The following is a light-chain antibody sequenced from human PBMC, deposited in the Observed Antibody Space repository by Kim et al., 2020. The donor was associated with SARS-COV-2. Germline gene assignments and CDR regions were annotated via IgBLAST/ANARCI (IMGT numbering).Light chain of an antibody. Sequence: GDRVTITCRERQGFGNALAWYQQKPGKSPKLLIYGASNMEKWVPSRFSGSGSGTEFTLTINSLQPEDSATYFCQLYNTYPMPFGQGTRLGI. V-gene: IGKV1-13*02. J-gene: IGKJ5*01. CDR3: QLYNTYPMP. CDR2: GAS. CDR1: QGFGNA.